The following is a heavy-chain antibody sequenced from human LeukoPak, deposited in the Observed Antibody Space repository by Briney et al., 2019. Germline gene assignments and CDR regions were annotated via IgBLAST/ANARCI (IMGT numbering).Heavy chain of an antibody. J-gene: IGHJ5*02. V-gene: IGHV4-34*01. D-gene: IGHD2-2*01. CDR2: INHSGST. CDR3: ARSNGIVVVPAARRHPNWFDP. Sequence: SETLSLTCAVYGGSFSGYYWSWIRQPPGKGLEWIGEINHSGSTNYNPSLKSRVTISVDTSKNQFSLKLSSVTAADTAVYYCARSNGIVVVPAARRHPNWFDPWGQGTLVTVSS. CDR1: GGSFSGYY.